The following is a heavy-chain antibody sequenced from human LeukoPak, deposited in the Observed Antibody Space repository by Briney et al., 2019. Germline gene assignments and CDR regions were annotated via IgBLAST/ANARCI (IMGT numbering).Heavy chain of an antibody. J-gene: IGHJ4*02. CDR2: ISASGRST. Sequence: GGSLRLSCAASGFTFSSYAMSWVRQAPGRGLEWVSAISASGRSTFYADSVKGRFTISRDNSKNTLYLRMNSLRAEDAAVYFCAKAPVTSCRGAYCYPFDSWGQGTLVTVSS. CDR3: AKAPVTSCRGAYCYPFDS. V-gene: IGHV3-23*01. CDR1: GFTFSSYA. D-gene: IGHD2-21*01.